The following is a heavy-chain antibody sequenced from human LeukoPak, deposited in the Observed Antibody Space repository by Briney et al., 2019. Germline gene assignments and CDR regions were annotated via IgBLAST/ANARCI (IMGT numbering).Heavy chain of an antibody. J-gene: IGHJ5*02. CDR3: ARHQNTWFDP. Sequence: PGGSLRLSCAASGFTFSSNWMSWVRQAPGRGLEWWANIKHDGREKYSLDSVKGRFTISRDNDKNSLYLEMNSLRVEDTAVYYCARHQNTWFDPWGQGTLVTVTS. CDR2: IKHDGREK. V-gene: IGHV3-7*01. CDR1: GFTFSSNW.